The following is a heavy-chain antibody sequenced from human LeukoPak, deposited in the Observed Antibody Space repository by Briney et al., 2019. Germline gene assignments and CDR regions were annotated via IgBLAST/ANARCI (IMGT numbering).Heavy chain of an antibody. D-gene: IGHD6-6*01. J-gene: IGHJ4*02. CDR3: ARDYDSSSLFDY. Sequence: PSETLSLTCTVSGGSISSSSYYWGWIRQPPGKGLEWIGSIYYSGSTYYNPSLKSRVTISVDTSKNQFSLKLSSVTAADTAVYYCARDYDSSSLFDYWGQGTLVTVSS. CDR2: IYYSGST. CDR1: GGSISSSSYY. V-gene: IGHV4-39*07.